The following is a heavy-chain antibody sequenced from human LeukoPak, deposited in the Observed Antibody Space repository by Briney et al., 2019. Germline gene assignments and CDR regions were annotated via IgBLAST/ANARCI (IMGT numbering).Heavy chain of an antibody. CDR2: ISGDGGNT. CDR1: GFTFDDYA. V-gene: IGHV3-43*02. CDR3: AKDIVSWSGYSSLDY. J-gene: IGHJ4*02. Sequence: QPGGSLRLSCAASGFTFDDYAMHWVRQAPGKGLEWVSLISGDGGNTYYADSVKGRFTISRDNSKNSLYLQMNSLRTEDTALYYCAKDIVSWSGYSSLDYWGQGTLVTVSS. D-gene: IGHD3-3*01.